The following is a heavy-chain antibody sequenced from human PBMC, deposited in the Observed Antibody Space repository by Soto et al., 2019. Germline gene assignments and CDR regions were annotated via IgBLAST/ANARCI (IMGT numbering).Heavy chain of an antibody. Sequence: SETLSLTCTVSGGSISSYFWSWIRQPPGKGLEWIGYIYYNGNTNYNPSLKSRVTISVETSKNQFSLKLSSATAADTAVYYCARVGSDWPIDYWGRGTLVTVSS. D-gene: IGHD6-19*01. CDR3: ARVGSDWPIDY. CDR1: GGSISSYF. J-gene: IGHJ4*02. V-gene: IGHV4-59*01. CDR2: IYYNGNT.